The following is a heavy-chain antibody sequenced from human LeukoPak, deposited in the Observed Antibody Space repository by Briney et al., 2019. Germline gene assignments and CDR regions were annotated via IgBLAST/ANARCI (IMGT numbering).Heavy chain of an antibody. CDR3: ARQSKYYYDSSGYHYYYYYGMDV. D-gene: IGHD3-22*01. V-gene: IGHV4-59*08. J-gene: IGHJ6*02. Sequence: PSETLSLTCTVSGGSISSYYWSWIRQTPGKGLEWIGYIYYSGSTNYNPSLKSRVTISVDTSKNQFSLKLSSVTAAGTAVYYCARQSKYYYDSSGYHYYYYYGMDVWGQGTAVTLSS. CDR2: IYYSGST. CDR1: GGSISSYY.